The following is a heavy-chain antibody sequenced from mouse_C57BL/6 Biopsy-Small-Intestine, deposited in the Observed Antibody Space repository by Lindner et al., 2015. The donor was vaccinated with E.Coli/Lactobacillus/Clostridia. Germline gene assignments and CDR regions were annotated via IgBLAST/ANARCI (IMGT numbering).Heavy chain of an antibody. V-gene: IGHV1-80*01. J-gene: IGHJ4*01. CDR3: ARSSAYFGAMDY. Sequence: VQLHESGAELVKPGASVKISCKASGYAFSSYWMNWVKQRPGKGLEWIGQIYPGDGDTNYNGKFKGKATLTADKSSSTAYMQLSSLTSEDSAVYFCARSSAYFGAMDYWGQGTSVTVSS. CDR2: IYPGDGDT. CDR1: GYAFSSYW. D-gene: IGHD2-10*01.